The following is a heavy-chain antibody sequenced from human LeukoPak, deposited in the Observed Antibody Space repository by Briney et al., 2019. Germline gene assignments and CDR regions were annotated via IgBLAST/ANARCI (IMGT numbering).Heavy chain of an antibody. Sequence: SGGSLRLSCAASGFTFSSYGMHWVCQAPGKGLEWVAVIWYDGSNKYYADSVKGRFTISRDNSKNTLYLQMNSLRAEDTAVYYCARDRVDYDSSGYPSDYWGQGTLVTVSS. V-gene: IGHV3-33*01. CDR3: ARDRVDYDSSGYPSDY. CDR1: GFTFSSYG. D-gene: IGHD3-22*01. CDR2: IWYDGSNK. J-gene: IGHJ4*02.